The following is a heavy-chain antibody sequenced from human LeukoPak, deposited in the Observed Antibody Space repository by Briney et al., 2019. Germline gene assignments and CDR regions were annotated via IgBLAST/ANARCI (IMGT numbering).Heavy chain of an antibody. V-gene: IGHV4-59*01. J-gene: IGHJ5*02. CDR1: GGSLSSYY. D-gene: IGHD2-15*01. CDR2: IYYSGST. Sequence: SETLSLTCTVSGGSLSSYYWSWIRQPPGKGLEWIGYIYYSGSTNYNPSLKSRVTISVDTSKNQFSLKLSSVTAADTAVYYCARGRDTVVVDNNWFDPWGQGTLVTVSS. CDR3: ARGRDTVVVDNNWFDP.